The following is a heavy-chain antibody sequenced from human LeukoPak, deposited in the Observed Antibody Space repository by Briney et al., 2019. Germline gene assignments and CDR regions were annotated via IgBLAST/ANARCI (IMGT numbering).Heavy chain of an antibody. V-gene: IGHV1-69*13. CDR1: GGTFSSYA. J-gene: IGHJ4*02. D-gene: IGHD2-2*01. CDR3: ASVTLGGNCSSTSCPPNY. Sequence: ASVKVSCKASGGTFSSYAISWVRQAPGQGLEWMGGIIPIFGTASYAQKFQGRVTITADESTSTAYMELSSLRSEDTAVYYCASVTLGGNCSSTSCPPNYWGQGTLVTVSS. CDR2: IIPIFGTA.